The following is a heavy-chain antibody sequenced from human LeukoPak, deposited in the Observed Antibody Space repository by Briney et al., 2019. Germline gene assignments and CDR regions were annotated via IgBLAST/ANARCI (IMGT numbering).Heavy chain of an antibody. CDR3: AKDGYYYGSGSWADY. CDR2: ISGSGGST. D-gene: IGHD3-10*01. V-gene: IGHV3-23*01. CDR1: GFTFSSYA. J-gene: IGHJ4*02. Sequence: PGGSLRLSCAASGFTFSSYAMSWVRLAPGKGLEWVSAISGSGGSTYYADSVKGRFTISRDNSKNTLYLQMNSLRAEDTAVYYCAKDGYYYGSGSWADYWGQGTLVTVSS.